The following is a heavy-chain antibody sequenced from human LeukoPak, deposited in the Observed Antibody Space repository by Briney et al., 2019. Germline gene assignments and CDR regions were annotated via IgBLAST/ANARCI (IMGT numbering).Heavy chain of an antibody. CDR1: GFTFNTYW. J-gene: IGHJ4*02. D-gene: IGHD3-3*01. CDR2: IKHDGSEK. Sequence: GGSLRLSCAASGFTFNTYWVTWVRQAPGKGLQWVANIKHDGSEKNYVDSVKGRFTISRDNAKKSLYLQMSSLRGEDTAVYYRATQASYDFWSGLYYFDNWGQGTLVGVSS. V-gene: IGHV3-7*01. CDR3: ATQASYDFWSGLYYFDN.